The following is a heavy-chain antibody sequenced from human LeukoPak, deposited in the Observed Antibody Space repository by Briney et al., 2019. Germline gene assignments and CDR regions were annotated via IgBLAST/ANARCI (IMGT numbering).Heavy chain of an antibody. V-gene: IGHV3-7*01. CDR3: ATESRSTSWDY. D-gene: IGHD2-2*01. CDR1: GFTFSNYW. CDR2: IRQDGSEK. Sequence: GGSLRLPCAASGFTFSNYWMSWVRQAPGKGLEWVAKIRQDGSEKSYVGSVEGRFTISRDNAKNSLYLQLNSLRAEDTAVYYCATESRSTSWDYWGQGTLVTVSS. J-gene: IGHJ4*02.